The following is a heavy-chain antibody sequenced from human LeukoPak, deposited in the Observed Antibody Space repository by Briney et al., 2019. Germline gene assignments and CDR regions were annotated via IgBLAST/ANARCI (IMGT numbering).Heavy chain of an antibody. CDR3: AKDKSCADYDFWSGYFDY. CDR1: GFTFSSYA. J-gene: IGHJ4*02. Sequence: GGSLRLSCAASGFTFSSYAMSWVRQAPGKGLEWVSAISGSGGSTYYADSVKGRFTISRDNSKNTLYLQMNSLRAEDTAVYYCAKDKSCADYDFWSGYFDYWGQGTLVTVSS. D-gene: IGHD3-3*01. V-gene: IGHV3-23*01. CDR2: ISGSGGST.